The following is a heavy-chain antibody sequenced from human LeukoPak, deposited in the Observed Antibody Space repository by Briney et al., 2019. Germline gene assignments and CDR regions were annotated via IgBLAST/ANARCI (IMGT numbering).Heavy chain of an antibody. CDR1: GGAFSGYY. V-gene: IGHV4-34*01. CDR2: NNHSGST. Sequence: KPSETLSPTRAVYGGAFSGYYWSWIRPPPRKGLGWIGENNHSGSTNYNPSLKSRVTISVDTSKNQFSLKLSSVTAADTAVYYCARGRITIFGVVIYYYYYMDVWGKGTTVTVSS. CDR3: ARGRITIFGVVIYYYYYMDV. D-gene: IGHD3-3*01. J-gene: IGHJ6*03.